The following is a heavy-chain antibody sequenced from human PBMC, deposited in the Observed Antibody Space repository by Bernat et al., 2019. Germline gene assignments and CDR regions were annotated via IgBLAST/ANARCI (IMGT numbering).Heavy chain of an antibody. CDR2: IYCGGST. Sequence: EVQLVESGGGLVQPGGSLRLSCAASGFTVSSNYMSWVRQAPGKGLEWVSVIYCGGSTYYADSAKGRFTISRDNSKNTLYLQMNSLRAEDTAVYYCARSPRGHFDYWGQGTLVTVSS. J-gene: IGHJ4*02. CDR1: GFTVSSNY. V-gene: IGHV3-66*01. CDR3: ARSPRGHFDY.